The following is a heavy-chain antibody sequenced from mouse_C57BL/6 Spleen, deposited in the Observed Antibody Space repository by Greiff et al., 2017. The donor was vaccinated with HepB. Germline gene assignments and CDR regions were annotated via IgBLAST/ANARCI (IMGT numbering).Heavy chain of an antibody. J-gene: IGHJ3*01. D-gene: IGHD1-1*01. CDR2: IYPGDGDT. V-gene: IGHV1-82*01. Sequence: QVQLQQSGPELVKPGASVKISCKASGYAFSSSWMNWVKQRPGKGLEWIGRIYPGDGDTNYNGKFKGKATLTADKSSSTAYMQLSSLTSEDSAVYFCSWAYYYGSEGFAYWGQGTLVTVSA. CDR1: GYAFSSSW. CDR3: SWAYYYGSEGFAY.